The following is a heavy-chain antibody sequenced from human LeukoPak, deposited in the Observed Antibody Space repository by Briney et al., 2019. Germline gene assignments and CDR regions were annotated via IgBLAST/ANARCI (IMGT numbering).Heavy chain of an antibody. D-gene: IGHD1-26*01. CDR2: INSDGSST. J-gene: IGHJ4*02. CDR3: ASRVVGARFDY. CDR1: GFTFSSYW. V-gene: IGHV3-74*01. Sequence: PGGSLRLSCAASGFTFSSYWMHWVRQAPGKGLVWVSRINSDGSSTSYADSVKGRFTISRDNAKSSLYLEMNSLRGEDTAIYYCASRVVGARFDYWGQGTLVTVSS.